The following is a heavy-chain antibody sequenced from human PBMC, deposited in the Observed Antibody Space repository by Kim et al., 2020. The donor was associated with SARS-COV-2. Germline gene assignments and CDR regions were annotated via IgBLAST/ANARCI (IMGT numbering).Heavy chain of an antibody. CDR2: INHSGST. CDR1: GGSFSGYY. J-gene: IGHJ4*02. V-gene: IGHV4-34*01. D-gene: IGHD3-10*01. Sequence: SETLSLTCAVYGGSFSGYYWSWIRQPPGKGLEWIGEINHSGSTNYNPALKSRVTISVDTSQNQFSLKLSSVTAADTAVYYCARGPIGHYYGSGIYYKRGPLDSWGPGTLVTVSS. CDR3: ARGPIGHYYGSGIYYKRGPLDS.